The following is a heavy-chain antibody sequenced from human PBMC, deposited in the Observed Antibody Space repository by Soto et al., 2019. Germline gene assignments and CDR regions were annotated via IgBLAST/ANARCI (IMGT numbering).Heavy chain of an antibody. CDR3: ARDSGRTWFGMGD. CDR1: GFTVSSNY. Sequence: EVQLVESGGGLVQPGGSLRLSCAASGFTVSSNYMSWVRQAPGKGLEWVSVIYSGGSTYYADSVKGRFTISRDNSKNTLYLQMNSLRAEDTAVYFCARDSGRTWFGMGDWGQGTLVTVPS. D-gene: IGHD3-10*01. V-gene: IGHV3-66*01. CDR2: IYSGGST. J-gene: IGHJ4*02.